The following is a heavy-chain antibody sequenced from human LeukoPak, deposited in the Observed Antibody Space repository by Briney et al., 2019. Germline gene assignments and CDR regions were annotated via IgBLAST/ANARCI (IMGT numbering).Heavy chain of an antibody. D-gene: IGHD2-2*03. CDR1: GFTFSSYA. V-gene: IGHV3-23*01. CDR2: ISGSGGST. J-gene: IGHJ4*02. Sequence: GXXLRLSCAASGFTFSSYAMSWVRQAPGKGLEWVSGISGSGGSTYYADSVKGRFTISRDNSKNTLYLQMSSLRAEDTAVYYCANSGYCSSTSCFFDYWGQGTLVTVSS. CDR3: ANSGYCSSTSCFFDY.